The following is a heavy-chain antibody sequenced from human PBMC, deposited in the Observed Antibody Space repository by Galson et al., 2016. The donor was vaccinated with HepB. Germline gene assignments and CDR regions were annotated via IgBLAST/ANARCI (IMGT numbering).Heavy chain of an antibody. CDR1: GYTFTRYG. CDR2: ISGYNGDT. CDR3: ARWGAGYCRGASCFAGNYYYNGVGV. D-gene: IGHD2-15*01. Sequence: SVKVSCKASGYTFTRYGITWVRQAPGQGLEWMGWISGYNGDTNYAQRFQGRLTITADKPASIVYMELNRLRYDDTAVYYCARWGAGYCRGASCFAGNYYYNGVGVWGQGTTVTVSS. V-gene: IGHV1-18*01. J-gene: IGHJ6*02.